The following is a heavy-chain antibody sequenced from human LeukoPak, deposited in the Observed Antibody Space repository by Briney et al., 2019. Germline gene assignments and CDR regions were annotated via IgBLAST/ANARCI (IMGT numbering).Heavy chain of an antibody. CDR1: GFTFDDYA. CDR3: AKEGRNDGYNSGSFDY. CDR2: IRWNSGSI. V-gene: IGHV3-9*03. J-gene: IGHJ4*02. Sequence: GRSLRLSCAASGFTFDDYAMHWVRQTPGKGLEWVSGIRWNSGSIGYADSVKGRFTISRDNAKNSLYLQMNSLRAEDMALYYCAKEGRNDGYNSGSFDYWGQGTLVTVSS. D-gene: IGHD5-24*01.